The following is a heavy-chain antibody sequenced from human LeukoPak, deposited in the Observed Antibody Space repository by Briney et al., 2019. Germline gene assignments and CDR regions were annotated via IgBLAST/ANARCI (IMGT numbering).Heavy chain of an antibody. CDR2: INSDGIIT. CDR1: GSTFSSYW. Sequence: GGSLRLSCAASGSTFSSYWMHWVRQAPGKGLMWVSRINSDGIITNYVDSVKGRFTISRDNAKNTLYLQMNSLRAEDTAVYYCARVRATFSPHFDNWGQGTLVTVSS. V-gene: IGHV3-74*01. J-gene: IGHJ4*02. D-gene: IGHD5-12*01. CDR3: ARVRATFSPHFDN.